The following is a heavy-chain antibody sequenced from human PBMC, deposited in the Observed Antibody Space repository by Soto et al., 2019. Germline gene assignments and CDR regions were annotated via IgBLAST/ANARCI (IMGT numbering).Heavy chain of an antibody. CDR2: IYYSGST. CDR1: GDSIGGYY. V-gene: IGHV4-59*12. D-gene: IGHD1-20*01. Sequence: SETLSLTCTVSGDSIGGYYWSWIRQPPGKGLEWIGYIYYSGSTYYNPSLKSRVTISVDTSKNQFSLKLSSVTAADTAVYYCARDRGITNWFDPWGQGTLVTVSS. J-gene: IGHJ5*02. CDR3: ARDRGITNWFDP.